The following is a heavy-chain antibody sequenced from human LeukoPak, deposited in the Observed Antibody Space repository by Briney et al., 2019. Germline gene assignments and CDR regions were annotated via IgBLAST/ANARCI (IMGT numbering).Heavy chain of an antibody. V-gene: IGHV3-7*03. J-gene: IGHJ4*02. CDR1: GFTFSSYW. D-gene: IGHD3-10*01. Sequence: PGGSLRLSCAASGFTFSSYWMSWVRQAPGKGLERVANIKQDGSEKYYVDSVKGRFTISRDNAKNSLYLQMNSLRAEDTAVYYCARAKPKNMVRGLIMRRESRYYFDYWGQGTLVTVSS. CDR3: ARAKPKNMVRGLIMRRESRYYFDY. CDR2: IKQDGSEK.